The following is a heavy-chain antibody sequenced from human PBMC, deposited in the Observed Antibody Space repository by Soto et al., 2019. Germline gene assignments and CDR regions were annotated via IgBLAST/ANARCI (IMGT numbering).Heavy chain of an antibody. D-gene: IGHD3-3*01. Sequence: PEDTLSLTCAVRGGSFSSYQWSWIRQIPGQGLEWIGEINYSGTTNYNPSLKSRVTMSVDTSKKEFSLKLTAVSAADTAIYYCARGWRFDPWGQGTLVPVSS. CDR2: INYSGTT. J-gene: IGHJ5*02. CDR1: GGSFSSYQ. V-gene: IGHV4-34*01. CDR3: ARGWRFDP.